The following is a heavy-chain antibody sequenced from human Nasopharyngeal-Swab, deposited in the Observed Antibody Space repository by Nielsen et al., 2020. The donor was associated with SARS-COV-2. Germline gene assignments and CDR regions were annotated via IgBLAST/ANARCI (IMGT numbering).Heavy chain of an antibody. V-gene: IGHV3-21*06. J-gene: IGHJ4*02. D-gene: IGHD6-19*01. CDR3: ARLPSAWGRRDFDY. Sequence: GESLKISCAASGFTFSTYSMIWVRQAPAKGLEWVSWISSSVSYIYYADSVKGRFTISRDNAKNVLYLQMSSLRAEDTAVYYCARLPSAWGRRDFDYWGQGTLVTVSS. CDR1: GFTFSTYS. CDR2: ISSSVSYI.